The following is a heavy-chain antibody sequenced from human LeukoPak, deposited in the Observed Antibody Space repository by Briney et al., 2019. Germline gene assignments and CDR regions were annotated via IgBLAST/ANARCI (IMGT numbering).Heavy chain of an antibody. J-gene: IGHJ4*02. CDR3: ARRGGVGSGSSFPFDY. CDR1: GYRFSSYW. Sequence: GESLQISCKGSGYRFSSYWIAWVRQMPGKGLEWMGIIYPGDSDTRYSPSFQGQVTISADKSISTAYLQWSSLKASDTAMYYCARRGGVGSGSSFPFDYWGQGTLVTVSS. D-gene: IGHD3-10*01. CDR2: IYPGDSDT. V-gene: IGHV5-51*01.